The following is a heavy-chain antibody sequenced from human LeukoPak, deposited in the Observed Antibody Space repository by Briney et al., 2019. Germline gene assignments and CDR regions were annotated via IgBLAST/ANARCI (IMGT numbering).Heavy chain of an antibody. V-gene: IGHV3-53*01. CDR3: AREVRDGYTSGYFDY. Sequence: PGGSLRLSCAASGFTVSSNYMSWVRQAPGKGLEWVSVIYSGGSTYYADSVKGRFTISRDNSKNTLYLQMNSLRAEDTAVYYCAREVRDGYTSGYFDYWGQGTLVTVSS. D-gene: IGHD5-24*01. J-gene: IGHJ4*02. CDR1: GFTVSSNY. CDR2: IYSGGST.